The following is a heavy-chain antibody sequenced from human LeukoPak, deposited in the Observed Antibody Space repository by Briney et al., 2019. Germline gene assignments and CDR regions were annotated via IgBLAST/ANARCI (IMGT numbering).Heavy chain of an antibody. J-gene: IGHJ6*02. CDR3: AKDIWRYYYYGMDV. CDR2: ISGSGGST. V-gene: IGHV3-23*01. CDR1: GFTFSSYA. Sequence: PGGSLRLSCAASGFTFSSYAMSWVRQAPGKGLEWVSAISGSGGSTYYADSVKGRFTISRDNAKNSLYLQMNSLRAEDTALYYCAKDIWRYYYYGMDVWGQGTTVTVSS. D-gene: IGHD3-10*01.